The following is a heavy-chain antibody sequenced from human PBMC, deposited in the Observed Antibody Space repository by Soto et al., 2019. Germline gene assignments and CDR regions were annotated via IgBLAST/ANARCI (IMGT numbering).Heavy chain of an antibody. Sequence: QITLKESGPPLVKPTQTLTLTCTFSGFSLSTRGVGVGWIRQPPGKALEWLALIYWDDDEGYSTSLKSRLTITKDTAKNHVVLTMTHMDPVDTATYYCAHRPRGDSYHFDYWGQGTLVTVSS. CDR3: AHRPRGDSYHFDY. V-gene: IGHV2-5*02. CDR1: GFSLSTRGVG. J-gene: IGHJ4*02. CDR2: IYWDDDE. D-gene: IGHD5-18*01.